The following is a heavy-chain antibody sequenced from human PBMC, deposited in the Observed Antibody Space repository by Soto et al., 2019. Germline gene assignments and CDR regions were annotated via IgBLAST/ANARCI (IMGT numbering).Heavy chain of an antibody. CDR1: GLTFSSHA. V-gene: IGHV3-23*01. CDR3: AKDSHPDWFDP. CDR2: ISYSGGDT. J-gene: IGHJ5*02. Sequence: EVRLLESGGGLVQPGGSLRLSCAASGLTFSSHAMSWIRQAPGKGLEWVAAISYSGGDTYYAVSVKGRFAISRDNSRNTLYLQMNSLRAEDTATYCCAKDSHPDWFDPWGQGTLVTVSS.